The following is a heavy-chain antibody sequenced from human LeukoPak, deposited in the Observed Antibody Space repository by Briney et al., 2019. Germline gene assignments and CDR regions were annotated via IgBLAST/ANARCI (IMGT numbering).Heavy chain of an antibody. V-gene: IGHV3-23*01. CDR3: AKGRPIDYYGSGSYSAFDY. D-gene: IGHD3-10*01. CDR2: ISGSGGST. Sequence: GGSLRPSCAASGFTFSSYAMSWVRQAPGKGLEWVSAISGSGGSTYYADSVKGRFTISRDNSKNTLYLQMNSLRAEDTAVYYCAKGRPIDYYGSGSYSAFDYRGQGTLVTVSS. CDR1: GFTFSSYA. J-gene: IGHJ4*02.